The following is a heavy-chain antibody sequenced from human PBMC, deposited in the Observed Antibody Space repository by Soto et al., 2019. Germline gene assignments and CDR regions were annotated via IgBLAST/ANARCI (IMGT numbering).Heavy chain of an antibody. CDR1: GGSISSGDYY. D-gene: IGHD2-15*01. V-gene: IGHV4-30-4*01. J-gene: IGHJ4*02. CDR2: IYYSGST. Sequence: QVQLQESGPGLVKPSQTLSLTCTVSGGSISSGDYYWCWIRQPPGKGLEWIGYIYYSGSTYYNPSLTSRVTISVDTSKNQCDLKMCSVTAADTGVYYCARAGYCRGGSCYHFDFWGQGTLVNVSS. CDR3: ARAGYCRGGSCYHFDF.